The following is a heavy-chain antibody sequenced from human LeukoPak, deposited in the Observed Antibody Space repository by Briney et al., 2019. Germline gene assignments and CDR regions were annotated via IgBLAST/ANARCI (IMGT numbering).Heavy chain of an antibody. CDR3: AKSDYHDSSGHPSSFEY. V-gene: IGHV3-23*01. CDR1: GFTFSSFW. Sequence: GGSLRLSCAASGFTFSSFWMHWVRQASGKGLEWVSAVSGSGGTTYYADSVKGRFTISRDNSKNTLYLQMNSLRAEDTAVYHCAKSDYHDSSGHPSSFEYWGQGTLVTVSS. CDR2: VSGSGGTT. D-gene: IGHD3-22*01. J-gene: IGHJ4*02.